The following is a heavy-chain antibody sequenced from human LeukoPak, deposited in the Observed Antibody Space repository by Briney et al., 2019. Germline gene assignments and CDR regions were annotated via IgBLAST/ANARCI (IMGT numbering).Heavy chain of an antibody. D-gene: IGHD5-12*01. V-gene: IGHV3-21*01. Sequence: GGSVSLSCGVWGFPFRIYSMKGVRRATGKGLEWVSYISSSSSYIYYADSVKGRFTITRDNAKNSLYLQMSSLRAEDTAVYYCARGRGYSGYYFDYWGQGTLATVSS. J-gene: IGHJ4*02. CDR2: ISSSSSYI. CDR3: ARGRGYSGYYFDY. CDR1: GFPFRIYS.